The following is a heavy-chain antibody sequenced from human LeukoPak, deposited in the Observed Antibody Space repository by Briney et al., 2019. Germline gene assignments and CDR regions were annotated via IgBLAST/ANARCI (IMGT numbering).Heavy chain of an antibody. CDR2: LYYSGST. V-gene: IGHV4-39*01. J-gene: IGHJ6*03. CDR1: GGSISISSYY. Sequence: PSETLSLTCTVSGGSISISSYYWGWIRQPPGKGLEWIGSLYYSGSTYYNPSLKSRVTISVDTSKNQFSLKLSSVTAADTAVYYCARQDGGYYYYYMDVWGKGTTVTVSS. CDR3: ARQDGGYYYYYMDV.